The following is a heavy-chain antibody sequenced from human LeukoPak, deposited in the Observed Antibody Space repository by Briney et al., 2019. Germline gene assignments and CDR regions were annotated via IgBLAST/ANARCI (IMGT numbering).Heavy chain of an antibody. J-gene: IGHJ6*02. CDR3: ARGVAVAGKGDYYYYGMDV. CDR1: GFPFSDYY. Sequence: GGSLRLSCAASGFPFSDYYMSWIRQAPGKGLEWVSYIIIIGSTIYYADSVKGRFTISRDNAKNSLYLQMNSLRAEDTAVYYCARGVAVAGKGDYYYYGMDVWGQGTTVTVSS. V-gene: IGHV3-11*01. CDR2: IIIIGSTI. D-gene: IGHD6-19*01.